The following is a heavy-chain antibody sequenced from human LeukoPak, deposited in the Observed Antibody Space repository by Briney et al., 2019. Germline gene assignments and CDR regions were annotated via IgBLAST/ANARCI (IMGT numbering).Heavy chain of an antibody. V-gene: IGHV3-7*01. J-gene: IGHJ3*02. CDR1: GFTFSSYW. CDR3: ARDYIVVVVAAVDAFDI. D-gene: IGHD2-15*01. Sequence: GGSLRLSCAASGFTFSSYWMSWVRQAPGKGLEWVANIKQDGSEKYYVDSVKGRFTISRDNAKNSLYLQMNSLRAEDTAVYYCARDYIVVVVAAVDAFDIWGQGTMVTVSS. CDR2: IKQDGSEK.